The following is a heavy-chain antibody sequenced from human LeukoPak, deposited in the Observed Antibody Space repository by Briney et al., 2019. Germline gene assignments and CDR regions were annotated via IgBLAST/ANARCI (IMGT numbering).Heavy chain of an antibody. CDR2: IIPIFGTA. D-gene: IGHD3-10*01. Sequence: SVKVSCKASGGTFSSYAISWVRQAPGQGLEWMGGIIPIFGTANYAQKFQGRVTITADESASTAYMELSSLRSEDTAVYYCARDYYGSGSPPIFDYWGQGTLVTVSS. J-gene: IGHJ4*02. V-gene: IGHV1-69*01. CDR3: ARDYYGSGSPPIFDY. CDR1: GGTFSSYA.